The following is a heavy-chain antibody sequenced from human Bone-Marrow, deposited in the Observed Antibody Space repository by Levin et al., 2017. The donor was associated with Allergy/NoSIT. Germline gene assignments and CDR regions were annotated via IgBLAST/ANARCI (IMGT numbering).Heavy chain of an antibody. CDR2: IWYDDSKR. D-gene: IGHD1-26*01. Sequence: GESLRLSCAASGFTLKSNGMHWVRQAPGKGLEWVAVIWYDDSKRYYIDSVKGRFAISRDNNKNMVYLQMDSLRVEDTAIYYCARDRAWGANAPDYWGQGTRVTVSS. V-gene: IGHV3-33*01. CDR1: GFTLKSNG. CDR3: ARDRAWGANAPDY. J-gene: IGHJ4*02.